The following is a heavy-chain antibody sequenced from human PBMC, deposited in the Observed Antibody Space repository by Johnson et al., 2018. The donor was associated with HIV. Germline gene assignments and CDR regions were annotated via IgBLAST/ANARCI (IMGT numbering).Heavy chain of an antibody. CDR1: GFTFSDYY. CDR2: ISSSGSTI. CDR3: SRAVTVVCYDAFDM. J-gene: IGHJ3*02. Sequence: QEQLVESGGGVVQPGRSLRLSCAASGFTFSDYYMSWIRQAPGKGLEWVSYISSSGSTIYYADSVKGRFTISRANAKNSLYLQMNSMRAEDTAMYYCSRAVTVVCYDAFDMWGQGTLVTVSS. V-gene: IGHV3-11*01. D-gene: IGHD4-11*01.